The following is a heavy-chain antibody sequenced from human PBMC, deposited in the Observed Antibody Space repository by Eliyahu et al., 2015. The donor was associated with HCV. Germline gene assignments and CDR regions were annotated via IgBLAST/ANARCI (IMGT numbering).Heavy chain of an antibody. Sequence: EVQLVESGGGLVQPGGSLRLSCEVSXFTFSSYLRGWVRQAPGKGLEWXANINQDGSEKFYVDSVKGXFTISRDNAKNSMYLHMNSLRAEDTAVYYCARVSYNYWTGYSPPXFDYWGQGTLVTVSS. D-gene: IGHD3/OR15-3a*01. CDR1: XFTFSSYL. CDR3: ARVSYNYWTGYSPPXFDY. CDR2: INQDGSEK. J-gene: IGHJ4*02. V-gene: IGHV3-7*01.